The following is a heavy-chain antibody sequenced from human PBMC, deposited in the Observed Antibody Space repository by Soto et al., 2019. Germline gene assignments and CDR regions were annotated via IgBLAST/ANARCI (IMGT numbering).Heavy chain of an antibody. CDR1: GFTFSSYA. J-gene: IGHJ4*01. V-gene: IGHV3-23*01. CDR3: ARARIDY. CDR2: ISGSGGST. Sequence: PGGSLRLSCAASGFTFSSYAMSWVRQAPGKELEWVSAISGSGGSTYYADSVKGRFTISRDNAKNSLYLQMNSLRAEDTAIYYCARARIDYWGQGTLVTVSS.